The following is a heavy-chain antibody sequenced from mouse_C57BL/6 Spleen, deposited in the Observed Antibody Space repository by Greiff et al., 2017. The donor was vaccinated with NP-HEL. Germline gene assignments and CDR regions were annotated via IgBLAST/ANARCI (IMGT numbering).Heavy chain of an antibody. V-gene: IGHV1-80*01. J-gene: IGHJ2*01. CDR3: ARGGPYYFDY. CDR1: GYAFSSYW. Sequence: VQLVESGAELVKPGASVKISCKASGYAFSSYWMNWVKQRPGKGLEWIGQIYPGDGDTNYNGKFKGKATLTADKSSSTAYMQLSSLTSEDSAVYFCARGGPYYFDYWGQGTTLTVSS. CDR2: IYPGDGDT.